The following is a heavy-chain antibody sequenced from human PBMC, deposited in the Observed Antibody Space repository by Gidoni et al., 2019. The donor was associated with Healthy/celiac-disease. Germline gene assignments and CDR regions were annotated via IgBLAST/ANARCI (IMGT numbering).Heavy chain of an antibody. CDR1: GFTFSSYA. CDR3: AKSSGYYGSGSYYDY. V-gene: IGHV3-23*01. CDR2: ISGSGGST. Sequence: EVQLLEAGGGLVQPGGSLRLSCAASGFTFSSYAMSWVRQAPGKGLEWVTAISGSGGSTYYADSVKGRFTISRDNSKNTLYLQMNSLRAEDTAVYYCAKSSGYYGSGSYYDYWGQGTLVTVSS. D-gene: IGHD3-10*01. J-gene: IGHJ4*02.